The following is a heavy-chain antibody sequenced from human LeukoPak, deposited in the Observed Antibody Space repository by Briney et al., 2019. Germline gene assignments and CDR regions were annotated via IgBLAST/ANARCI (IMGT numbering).Heavy chain of an antibody. CDR2: ISHSGST. Sequence: PSETLSLTCAVSGGSISSTNWWSWVRQPPGKGLEWIGEISHSGSTNYNPSLKSRVTISVDKSKNQFSLKLSSVTAADTAVYYCARNIAAAGIAMYYFDYWGQGTLVTVSS. CDR1: GGSISSTNW. CDR3: ARNIAAAGIAMYYFDY. J-gene: IGHJ4*02. D-gene: IGHD6-13*01. V-gene: IGHV4-4*02.